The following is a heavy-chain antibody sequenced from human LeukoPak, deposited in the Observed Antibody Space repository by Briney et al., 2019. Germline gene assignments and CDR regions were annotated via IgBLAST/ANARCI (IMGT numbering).Heavy chain of an antibody. CDR1: GFTFSSYA. D-gene: IGHD6-13*01. CDR2: ISYDGSNK. CDR3: AREQQLVQGGGIDY. V-gene: IGHV3-30*01. J-gene: IGHJ4*02. Sequence: GGSLRLSCAAPGFTFSSYAMHWVRQAPGKGLEWVAVISYDGSNKYYADSVKGRFTISRDNSKNTLYLQMNSLRAEDTAVYYCAREQQLVQGGGIDYWGQGTLVTVSS.